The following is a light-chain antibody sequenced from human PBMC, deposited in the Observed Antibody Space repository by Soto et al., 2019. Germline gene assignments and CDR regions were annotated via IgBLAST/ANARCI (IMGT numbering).Light chain of an antibody. CDR3: SSYTSSSTPGV. V-gene: IGLV2-14*01. J-gene: IGLJ1*01. CDR2: EVS. CDR1: SSDVGGYNY. Sequence: QSALTQPASVSGSPGQSITISCTGTSSDVGGYNYVSWYQQHPGKAPKLMIYEVSNRPSGVSNRFSGSKSGNTASLTISGLXAEDEADYYCSSYTSSSTPGVFGTGTKVTVL.